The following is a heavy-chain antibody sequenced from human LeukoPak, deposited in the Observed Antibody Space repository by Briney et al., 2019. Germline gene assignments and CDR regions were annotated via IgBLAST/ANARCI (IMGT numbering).Heavy chain of an antibody. CDR3: ARGERRSGLDY. J-gene: IGHJ4*02. Sequence: SETLSLTCTVSGGSISSSSYYWGWIRQPPGKGLEWIGSIYYSGSTYYNPSLKSRVTISVDTSKNQFSLKLSSVTAADTAVYYCARGERRSGLDYWGQGTLVTVSS. CDR1: GGSISSSSYY. D-gene: IGHD1-1*01. V-gene: IGHV4-39*07. CDR2: IYYSGST.